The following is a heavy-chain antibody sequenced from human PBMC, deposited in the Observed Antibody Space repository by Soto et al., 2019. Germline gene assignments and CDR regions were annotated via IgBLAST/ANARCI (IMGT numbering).Heavy chain of an antibody. CDR1: GFTLSSYA. J-gene: IGHJ4*02. V-gene: IGHV3-23*01. Sequence: PGGSLRLSCAASGFTLSSYAMSWVRQAPGKGLEWVSAISGSGGSTYYADSVKGRFTISRDNSKNTLYLQMNSLRAEDTAVYYCAKDTGGIAAAGTDYWGQGTLVTVSS. D-gene: IGHD6-13*01. CDR2: ISGSGGST. CDR3: AKDTGGIAAAGTDY.